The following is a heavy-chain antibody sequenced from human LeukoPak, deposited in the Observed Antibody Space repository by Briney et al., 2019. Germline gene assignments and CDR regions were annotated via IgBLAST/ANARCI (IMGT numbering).Heavy chain of an antibody. Sequence: GGSLRLSCAASGFTFSSYAMSWVRQAPGKGREWVSAISGSGGSTYYADSVKGRFTISRDNSKNTLYLQMNSLRAEDTAVYYCAKDVVSSWYYDYYYGMDVWGQGTTVTVSS. D-gene: IGHD6-13*01. V-gene: IGHV3-23*01. J-gene: IGHJ6*02. CDR1: GFTFSSYA. CDR3: AKDVVSSWYYDYYYGMDV. CDR2: ISGSGGST.